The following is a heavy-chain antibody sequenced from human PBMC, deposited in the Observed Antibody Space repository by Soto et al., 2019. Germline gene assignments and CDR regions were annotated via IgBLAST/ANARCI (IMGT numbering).Heavy chain of an antibody. CDR3: ARDGLFYDYYHYVMAV. Sequence: SETLSLTCTVSGGSISSSSYYWGWIRQPPGKGLEWIGSIYYSGSTYYNPSLKSRVTISVDTSKNHFSLKLSSVTAADTAVDYCARDGLFYDYYHYVMAVWGQGTTVTVSS. D-gene: IGHD2-15*01. CDR2: IYYSGST. V-gene: IGHV4-39*02. J-gene: IGHJ6*02. CDR1: GGSISSSSYY.